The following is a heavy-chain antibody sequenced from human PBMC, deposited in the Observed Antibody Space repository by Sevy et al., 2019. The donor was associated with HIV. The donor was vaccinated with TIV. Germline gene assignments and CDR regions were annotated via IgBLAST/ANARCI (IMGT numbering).Heavy chain of an antibody. V-gene: IGHV3-11*06. CDR1: GFTFSDYH. D-gene: IGHD5-18*01. Sequence: GGSLRLSCAASGFTFSDYHMNWIRQAPGKGLVWVSYISGISTYINYADSVKGRFTISRDNAKNTLFLEMNSLRAEDTAVYYCARRVTAHDGFDIWVQGTMVTVSS. CDR2: ISGISTYI. CDR3: ARRVTAHDGFDI. J-gene: IGHJ3*02.